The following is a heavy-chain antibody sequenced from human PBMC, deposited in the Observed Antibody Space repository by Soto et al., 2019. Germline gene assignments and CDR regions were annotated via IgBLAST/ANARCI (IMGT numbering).Heavy chain of an antibody. Sequence: QVQLQESGPGLVKPSETLSLTCTVTSDSIGRDYWAWIRQPPGKELEWIGNIHYSGSTKYNPSLKSRVTISVDTSKNQFSLSLSSVTAADTAVYYCARHFCSSSSTCYYFDYWGQGTLLTVSS. D-gene: IGHD2-2*01. CDR3: ARHFCSSSSTCYYFDY. CDR2: IHYSGST. J-gene: IGHJ4*02. CDR1: SDSIGRDY. V-gene: IGHV4-59*08.